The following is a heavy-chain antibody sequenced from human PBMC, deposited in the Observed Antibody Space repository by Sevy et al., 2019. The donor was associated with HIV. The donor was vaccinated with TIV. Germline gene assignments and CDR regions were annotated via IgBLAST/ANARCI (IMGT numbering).Heavy chain of an antibody. CDR2: IYYSGST. V-gene: IGHV4-59*01. D-gene: IGHD3-16*01. CDR3: ARGGRRGDNWFDP. J-gene: IGHJ5*02. Sequence: SETLSLTCTVSGGSISSYYWSWIRQPPGKGLEWIGYIYYSGSTNYNPSLKSRVTISVDTSKNQFSLKLSSVTAADTAVYYCARGGRRGDNWFDPWGQGTLVTVSS. CDR1: GGSISSYY.